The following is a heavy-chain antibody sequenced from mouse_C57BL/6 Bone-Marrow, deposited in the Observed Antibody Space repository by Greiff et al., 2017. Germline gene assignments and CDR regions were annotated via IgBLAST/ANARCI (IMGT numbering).Heavy chain of an antibody. J-gene: IGHJ3*01. CDR1: GYAFRSSW. CDR3: ASLTTVD. CDR2: IYPGDGDT. V-gene: IGHV1-82*01. D-gene: IGHD1-1*01. Sequence: QVQLQQSGPELVKPGASVKISCKASGYAFRSSWLNWVKQRPGKGLEWIGRIYPGDGDTNYNGKFKGKATLTADKSSSTAYMQLSRLTSEDSAVYFCASLTTVDWGQGTLVTVSA.